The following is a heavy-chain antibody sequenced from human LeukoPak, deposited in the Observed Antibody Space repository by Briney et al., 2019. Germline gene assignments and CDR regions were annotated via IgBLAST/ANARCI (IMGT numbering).Heavy chain of an antibody. D-gene: IGHD2-15*01. J-gene: IGHJ6*02. Sequence: GGSLRLSCAASGFTVSSNYMSWVRQAPGRGLEWVSVIYSGGSTYYADSVKGRFTISRDNSKNTLYLQMNSLRAEDTAVYYCARGRRYCSGGSCPPLIYYYYGMDVWGQGTTVTVSS. CDR3: ARGRRYCSGGSCPPLIYYYYGMDV. CDR2: IYSGGST. V-gene: IGHV3-66*01. CDR1: GFTVSSNY.